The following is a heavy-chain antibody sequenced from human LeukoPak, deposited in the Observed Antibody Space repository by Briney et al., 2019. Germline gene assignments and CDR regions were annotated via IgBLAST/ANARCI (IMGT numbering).Heavy chain of an antibody. V-gene: IGHV1-8*01. D-gene: IGHD3-22*01. CDR2: MNPNSGNT. Sequence: ASVKVSCRASGYTFTSCDINWVRQATGQGLEWMGWMNPNSGNTGYAQKFQGRVTMTRNTSISTAYMELSSLRSEDTAVYYCAREPPRYYYDSSGYYWFDPWGQGTLVTVSS. CDR3: AREPPRYYYDSSGYYWFDP. J-gene: IGHJ5*02. CDR1: GYTFTSCD.